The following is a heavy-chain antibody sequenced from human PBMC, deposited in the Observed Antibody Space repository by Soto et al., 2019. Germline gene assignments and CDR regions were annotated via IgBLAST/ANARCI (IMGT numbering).Heavy chain of an antibody. V-gene: IGHV3-33*01. CDR1: GFTFSSYG. CDR2: IWYDGSNK. CDR3: ARDTAGSAADYYYYYGMDV. D-gene: IGHD6-13*01. Sequence: QVQLVEAGGGVVQPGRSLRLSCAASGFTFSSYGMHWVRQAPGKGLESVAVIWYDGSNKYYADSVKGRFTISRDNSKNTLYLQMNSLRAEDTAVYYCARDTAGSAADYYYYYGMDVWGQGTTVTVSS. J-gene: IGHJ6*02.